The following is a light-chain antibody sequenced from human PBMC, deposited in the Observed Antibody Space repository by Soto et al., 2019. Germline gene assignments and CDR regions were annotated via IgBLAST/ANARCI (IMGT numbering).Light chain of an antibody. V-gene: IGLV2-23*02. CDR3: CSYAGSSTFSYV. CDR1: SSDVGSYNL. CDR2: EVS. Sequence: QSALTQPAPVSGSPGQSITISCTGTSSDVGSYNLVSWYQQHPGKAPKLMIYEVSKRPSGVSNRFSGSKSGNTASLTTSGLQAEDEADYYCCSYAGSSTFSYVFGSGTKVTVL. J-gene: IGLJ1*01.